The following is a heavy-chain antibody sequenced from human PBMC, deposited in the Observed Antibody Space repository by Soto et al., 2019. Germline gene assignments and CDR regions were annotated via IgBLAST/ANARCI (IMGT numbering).Heavy chain of an antibody. CDR1: GDSVSSDSYY. J-gene: IGHJ4*02. CDR2: ISSSGNT. V-gene: IGHV4-61*01. Sequence: PSETLSLTCTVSGDSVSSDSYYWTWIRQPPGEGLEWVGYISSSGNTNYNPSLKSRVTISLDTSSSQFSLKLTSVTAADTAVYYCARDIPGYSRAFDHWGQGTLLTVSS. CDR3: ARDIPGYSRAFDH. D-gene: IGHD5-18*01.